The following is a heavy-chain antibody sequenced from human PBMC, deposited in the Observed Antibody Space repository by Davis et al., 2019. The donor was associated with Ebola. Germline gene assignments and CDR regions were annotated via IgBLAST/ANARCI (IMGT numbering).Heavy chain of an antibody. CDR3: AKTPTSGSYRDDY. J-gene: IGHJ4*02. CDR2: ISGSGGTT. V-gene: IGHV3-23*01. CDR1: GFTFSSYA. D-gene: IGHD1-26*01. Sequence: GESLKISCAVSGFTFSSYAMSWVRQPPGKGLEWVSAISGSGGTTYYADSVKGRFTISRDNSKNTLYLQMNSLRADDTAVYYCAKTPTSGSYRDDYWGQGTLVTVSS.